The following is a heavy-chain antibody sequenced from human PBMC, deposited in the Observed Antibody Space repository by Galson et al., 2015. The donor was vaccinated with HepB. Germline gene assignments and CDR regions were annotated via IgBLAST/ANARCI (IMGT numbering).Heavy chain of an antibody. D-gene: IGHD2-2*01. CDR3: ARVEYQLLWSGDY. CDR1: GYTFTGYY. V-gene: IGHV1-2*02. CDR2: INPNSGGT. Sequence: SVKVSCKASGYTFTGYYMHWVRQAPGQGLEWMGWINPNSGGTNYAQKFQGRVTMTRDTSISTAYMELSRLRSDDTAVYYCARVEYQLLWSGDYWGQGTLVTVSS. J-gene: IGHJ4*02.